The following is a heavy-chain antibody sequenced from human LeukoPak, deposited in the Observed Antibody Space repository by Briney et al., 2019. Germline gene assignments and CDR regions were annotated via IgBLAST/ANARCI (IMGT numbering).Heavy chain of an antibody. V-gene: IGHV3-23*01. J-gene: IGHJ4*02. CDR2: ISGSGGST. Sequence: PGGSLRLSCAASGFTFSGYAMSWVRQAPGKGLEWVSAISGSGGSTYYADSVKGRFTISRDNSKNTLYLQMNSLRAEDTAVYYCATRRSYSPSYFDYWGQGTLVTVSS. CDR3: ATRRSYSPSYFDY. D-gene: IGHD1-26*01. CDR1: GFTFSGYA.